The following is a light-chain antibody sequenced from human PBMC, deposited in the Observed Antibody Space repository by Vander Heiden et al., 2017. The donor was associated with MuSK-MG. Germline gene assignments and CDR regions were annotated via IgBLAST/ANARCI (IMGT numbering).Light chain of an antibody. CDR3: QAWYSSTGV. J-gene: IGLJ1*01. Sequence: SYELTQPPSVSVSPGQTASITCSGAKLGDTYACWYQQKPGRSPVLGISQASKRPAGIPERFSGSNSWNTATLTISGTQAMDEADYYCQAWYSSTGVFGTGTKVTVL. CDR1: KLGDTY. V-gene: IGLV3-1*01. CDR2: QAS.